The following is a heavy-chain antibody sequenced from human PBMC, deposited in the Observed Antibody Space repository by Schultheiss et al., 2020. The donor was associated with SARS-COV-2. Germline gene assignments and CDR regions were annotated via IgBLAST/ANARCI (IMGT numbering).Heavy chain of an antibody. CDR3: ARGRRVAVAGLGF. CDR1: GFTFSSYD. J-gene: IGHJ4*02. Sequence: GESLKISCAASGFTFSSYDMHWVRQATGKGLEWVSAIGTAGDTYYPGSVKGRFTISRENAKNTLYLQMNSLRAEDTAVYYCARGRRVAVAGLGFWGQGTLVTVSS. CDR2: IGTAGDT. V-gene: IGHV3-13*01. D-gene: IGHD6-19*01.